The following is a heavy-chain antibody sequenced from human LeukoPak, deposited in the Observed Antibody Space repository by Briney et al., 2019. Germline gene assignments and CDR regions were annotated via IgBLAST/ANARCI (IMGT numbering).Heavy chain of an antibody. Sequence: PGGSLRLSCAASGFTLSSYSMNWVRQAPGKGLEWVSSISSSSSYIYYADSVKGRFTISRDNAKNSLYLQMNSLRAEDTAVYYCARGRFLEWLLYANYYFDYWGQGTLVTVSS. V-gene: IGHV3-21*01. CDR3: ARGRFLEWLLYANYYFDY. J-gene: IGHJ4*02. CDR2: ISSSSSYI. D-gene: IGHD3-3*01. CDR1: GFTLSSYS.